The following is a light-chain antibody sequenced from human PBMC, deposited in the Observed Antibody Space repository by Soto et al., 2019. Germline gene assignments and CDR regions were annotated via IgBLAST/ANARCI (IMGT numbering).Light chain of an antibody. J-gene: IGLJ1*01. Sequence: QSVLTQPPSASGSPGQSVTISCTGTSSDVGGYNFVAWYQQHPGKAPKLMISEVSKRPSGVPDRFSGSKSGNTASLTVSGLQAEDEAEYYCSSYAGSNIFVFGTGTKVTVL. CDR2: EVS. V-gene: IGLV2-8*01. CDR1: SSDVGGYNF. CDR3: SSYAGSNIFV.